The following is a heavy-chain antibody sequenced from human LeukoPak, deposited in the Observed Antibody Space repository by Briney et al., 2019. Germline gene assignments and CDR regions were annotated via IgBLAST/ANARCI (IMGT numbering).Heavy chain of an antibody. V-gene: IGHV3-15*01. CDR2: IKSKTDGGTT. J-gene: IGHJ6*02. Sequence: GGSLRLSCADSGFTLSNAWMNSVRQAPGKGMEWVGRIKSKTDGGTTDYAAPVKGRFTISRDDSTNTLYLQMNSLKTEDTGVYYCAAGGRVWGQGTTVTVSS. D-gene: IGHD2-15*01. CDR3: AAGGRV. CDR1: GFTLSNAW.